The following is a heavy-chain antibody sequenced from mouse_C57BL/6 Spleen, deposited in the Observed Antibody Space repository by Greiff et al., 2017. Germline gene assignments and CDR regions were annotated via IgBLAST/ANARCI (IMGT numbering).Heavy chain of an antibody. CDR3: ARSGIGLYGSSHYAIDY. Sequence: VQLQQPGAELVKPGASVKLSCKASGYTFTSYWMHWVKQRPGQGLEWIGMIHPNSGSTNYNEKFKSKATLTVDKSSSTAYMQLSSLTSEDSAVYYCARSGIGLYGSSHYAIDYWGQGTSVTVSS. CDR2: IHPNSGST. J-gene: IGHJ4*01. D-gene: IGHD1-1*01. V-gene: IGHV1-64*01. CDR1: GYTFTSYW.